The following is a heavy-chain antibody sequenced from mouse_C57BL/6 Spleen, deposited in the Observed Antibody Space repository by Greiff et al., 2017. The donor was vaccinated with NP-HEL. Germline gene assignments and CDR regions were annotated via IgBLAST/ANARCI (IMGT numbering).Heavy chain of an antibody. CDR1: GFSFSSYG. J-gene: IGHJ2*01. CDR3: ARQDSYDAFDY. CDR2: ISSGGSYT. D-gene: IGHD2-3*01. V-gene: IGHV5-6*01. Sequence: EVKLVESGGDLVKPGGSLKLSCAASGFSFSSYGMSWVRQTPDKRLEWVATISSGGSYTYYPDSVKGRITISRDNAKNTLYLQMSSLKSEDTAMYYCARQDSYDAFDYWGQGTTLTVSS.